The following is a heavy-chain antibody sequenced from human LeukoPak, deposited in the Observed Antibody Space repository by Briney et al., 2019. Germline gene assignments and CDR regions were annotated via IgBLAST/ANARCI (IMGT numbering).Heavy chain of an antibody. CDR2: IRSDGTNK. J-gene: IGHJ4*02. V-gene: IGHV3-30*02. Sequence: GGSLRLSCAASGFTFSTYGMHWVRQAPGKGLEWVTFIRSDGTNKYHADSVKGRFTISRDNSKNTLYLQMNSLRAEDTAVYYCASEGEHGVLRFLEWYPEFDYWGQGTLVTVSS. D-gene: IGHD3-3*01. CDR1: GFTFSTYG. CDR3: ASEGEHGVLRFLEWYPEFDY.